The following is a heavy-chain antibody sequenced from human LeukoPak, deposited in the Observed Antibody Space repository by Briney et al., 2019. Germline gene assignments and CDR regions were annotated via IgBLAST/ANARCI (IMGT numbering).Heavy chain of an antibody. CDR1: GFTFSSYA. CDR2: ISNSGVTT. D-gene: IGHD1-14*01. V-gene: IGHV3-23*01. Sequence: GGSLRLSCAASGFTFSSYAMSWVRQAPGKGLEWVSTISNSGVTTYYADSVKGRFTISRDDSENTLYLQMNSLRAEDTAVYYCAKATGYLLWGQGTLVTVSS. J-gene: IGHJ4*02. CDR3: AKATGYLL.